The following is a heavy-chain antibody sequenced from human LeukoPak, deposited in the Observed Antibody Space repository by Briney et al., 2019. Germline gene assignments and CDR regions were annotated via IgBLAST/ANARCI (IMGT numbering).Heavy chain of an antibody. J-gene: IGHJ4*02. CDR3: ARTYYYDSSGYYLDY. D-gene: IGHD3-22*01. Sequence: SVKVSCKASGGTFSRYANSWVRQAPGQGLEWMGRIIPIFGTANYAQKFQGRVTITTDESTSTAYMELSSLRSEDTAVYYCARTYYYDSSGYYLDYWGQGTLVTVSS. V-gene: IGHV1-69*05. CDR2: IIPIFGTA. CDR1: GGTFSRYA.